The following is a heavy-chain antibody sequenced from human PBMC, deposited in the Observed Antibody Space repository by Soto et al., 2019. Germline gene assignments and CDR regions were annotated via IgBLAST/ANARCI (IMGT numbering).Heavy chain of an antibody. J-gene: IGHJ4*02. CDR1: GFTFSDNY. V-gene: IGHV3-72*01. D-gene: IGHD3-22*01. CDR3: VRTTYFSDSSVYTSFFDY. Sequence: GGSLRLSCTGSGFTFSDNYIEWVRQAPGKGLEWVGRSRDKAQGYSTIYAASVKGRFTTSRDESKSSVYLQMNSLKTEDTAIYYCVRTTYFSDSSVYTSFFDYWGQGTLVTVSS. CDR2: SRDKAQGYST.